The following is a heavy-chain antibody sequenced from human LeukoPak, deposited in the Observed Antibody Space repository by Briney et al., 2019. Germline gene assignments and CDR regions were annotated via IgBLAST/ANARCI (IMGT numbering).Heavy chain of an antibody. D-gene: IGHD2-2*02. CDR2: INPNSGGT. Sequence: ASVKVSCKASGYTFTSYGISWVRQAPGQGLGWMGWINPNSGGTNYAQKFQGRVTMTRDTSISTAYMELSRLRSDDTAVYYCAREEYRGAFDIWGQGTMVTVSS. J-gene: IGHJ3*02. CDR3: AREEYRGAFDI. V-gene: IGHV1-2*02. CDR1: GYTFTSYG.